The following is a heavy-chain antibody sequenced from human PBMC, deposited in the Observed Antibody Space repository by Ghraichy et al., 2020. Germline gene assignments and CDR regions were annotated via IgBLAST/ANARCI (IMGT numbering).Heavy chain of an antibody. J-gene: IGHJ4*02. Sequence: GTLSLTCAASGLTFNTHWMHWVRQVPGKGLVWVARINRDGTRTNYADSVRGRFTISRDNAKNTLYLQMDSLRVEDTAVFYCCGSYGGGGVDYWGQGTLVTVSS. CDR1: GLTFNTHW. D-gene: IGHD1-26*01. V-gene: IGHV3-74*01. CDR3: CGSYGGGGVDY. CDR2: INRDGTRT.